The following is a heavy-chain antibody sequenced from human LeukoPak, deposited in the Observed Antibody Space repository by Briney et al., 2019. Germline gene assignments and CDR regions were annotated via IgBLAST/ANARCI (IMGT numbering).Heavy chain of an antibody. CDR3: ARQSTEGGAAAGADYFDY. CDR1: GVTFSSYA. V-gene: IGHV3-30-3*01. D-gene: IGHD6-13*01. Sequence: GGSLRLSCAASGVTFSSYAMHWVRQAPGKGLEWVAVISYDGSNKYYADSVKGRFTISRDNSKNTLYLQMNSLRAEDTAVYYCARQSTEGGAAAGADYFDYWGQGTLVTVSS. CDR2: ISYDGSNK. J-gene: IGHJ4*02.